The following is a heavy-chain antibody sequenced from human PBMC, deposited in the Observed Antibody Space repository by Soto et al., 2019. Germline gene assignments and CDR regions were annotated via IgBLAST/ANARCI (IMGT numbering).Heavy chain of an antibody. D-gene: IGHD3-16*02. CDR3: ARVPGGLRLGELSR. CDR1: GFTFSSYA. V-gene: IGHV3-30-3*01. Sequence: QVQLVESGGGVVQPGRSLRLSCAASGFTFSSYAMHWVRQAPGKGLEWVAVISYDGSNKYYADSVKGRFTISRDNSKNRLYLRMNRLRAEDTGVYYCARVPGGLRLGELSRWGQGTLVTVSS. J-gene: IGHJ4*02. CDR2: ISYDGSNK.